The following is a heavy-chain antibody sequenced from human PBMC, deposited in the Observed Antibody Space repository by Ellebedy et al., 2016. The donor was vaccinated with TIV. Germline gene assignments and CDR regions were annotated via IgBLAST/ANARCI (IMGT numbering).Heavy chain of an antibody. CDR3: ATGSVVAGTVDY. J-gene: IGHJ4*02. D-gene: IGHD6-19*01. CDR2: ISAHNDNT. CDR1: GYSFTSYG. Sequence: AASVKVSCKASGYSFTSYGFSWVRQAPGQGLEWMGWISAHNDNTNYAQKFQGRVTMTEDTSTDTAYMELSSLRSEDTAVYYCATGSVVAGTVDYWGQGTLVTVSS. V-gene: IGHV1-18*01.